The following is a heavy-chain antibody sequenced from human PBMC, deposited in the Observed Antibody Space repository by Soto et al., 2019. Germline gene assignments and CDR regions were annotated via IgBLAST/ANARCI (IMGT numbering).Heavy chain of an antibody. J-gene: IGHJ6*02. V-gene: IGHV3-21*01. D-gene: IGHD2-15*01. Sequence: PGGSLRLSCEASGFIFSDHAMSWVRQAPGKGLEWVSGIRGFSPYTFYAESVKGRFTISRDNAKNSLYLQMSSLRAEDTAVYYCARDRGYDAHDYYYNAMDVWGQGTTVTVSS. CDR3: ARDRGYDAHDYYYNAMDV. CDR2: IRGFSPYT. CDR1: GFIFSDHA.